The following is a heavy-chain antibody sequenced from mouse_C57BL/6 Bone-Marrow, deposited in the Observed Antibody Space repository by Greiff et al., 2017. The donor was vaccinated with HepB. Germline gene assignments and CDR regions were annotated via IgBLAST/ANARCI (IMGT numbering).Heavy chain of an antibody. J-gene: IGHJ3*01. CDR2: IYPRDGST. D-gene: IGHD1-1*02. CDR1: GYTFTSYD. V-gene: IGHV1-85*01. CDR3: ARAHGFAY. Sequence: QVQLKVSGPELVKPGASVKLSCKASGYTFTSYDINWVKQRPGKGLEWIGWIYPRDGSTKYNEKFKGRATLTVDTSSRKAYMELHSLTSGDSAVFFWARAHGFAYWGQGTLVTVAA.